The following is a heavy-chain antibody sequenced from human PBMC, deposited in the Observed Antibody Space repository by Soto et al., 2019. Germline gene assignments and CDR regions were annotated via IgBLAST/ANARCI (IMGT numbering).Heavy chain of an antibody. CDR3: ARDDKDYGDYYYYYGMDV. D-gene: IGHD4-17*01. V-gene: IGHV3-33*01. Sequence: QVQLVESGGGVVQPGRSLRLSCAASGFTFSSYGMHWVRQAPGKGLEWVAVIWYDGSNKYYADSVKGRFTISRDNSKNTRYLQMNSRRAEDTAVYYCARDDKDYGDYYYYYGMDVWGQGTTVTVSS. J-gene: IGHJ6*02. CDR1: GFTFSSYG. CDR2: IWYDGSNK.